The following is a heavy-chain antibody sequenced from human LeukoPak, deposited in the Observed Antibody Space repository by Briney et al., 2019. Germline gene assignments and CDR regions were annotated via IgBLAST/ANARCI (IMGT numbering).Heavy chain of an antibody. CDR3: ARVEEGYGSGRRENYYYYYMDV. CDR2: IYYSGST. D-gene: IGHD3-10*01. V-gene: IGHV4-59*01. CDR1: GGSISSYY. Sequence: SETLSLTCTVSGGSISSYYWSWIRQPPGKGLGWVGYIYYSGSTNYKPSLKSRATISVDTSKNQFSLKLSSVTAADTAVYYCARVEEGYGSGRRENYYYYYMDVWGKGTTVTISS. J-gene: IGHJ6*03.